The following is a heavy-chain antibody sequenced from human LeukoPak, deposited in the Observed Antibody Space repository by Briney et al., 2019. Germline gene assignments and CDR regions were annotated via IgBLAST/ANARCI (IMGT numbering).Heavy chain of an antibody. V-gene: IGHV3-48*03. CDR3: AREGVRGTFYYGMDV. D-gene: IGHD3-10*01. CDR1: GFNLSSYL. Sequence: PGGSLRLSCGASGFNLSSYLMTTVRQAPGKGLGWDSHISCCGSTIYYADSVKGRFTISRDNAKNSLYLQMNSLRAEDTAVYYCAREGVRGTFYYGMDVWGQGTTVTVSS. J-gene: IGHJ6*02. CDR2: ISCCGSTI.